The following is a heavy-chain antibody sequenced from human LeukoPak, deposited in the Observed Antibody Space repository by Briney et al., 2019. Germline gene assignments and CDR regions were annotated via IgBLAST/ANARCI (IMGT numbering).Heavy chain of an antibody. D-gene: IGHD6-19*01. J-gene: IGHJ4*02. CDR2: INPNSGGT. CDR3: ARALYSSGWAYYFDY. CDR1: GYTFTGYY. Sequence: GASVKVSCKASGYTFTGYYMHWVRQAPGQGLEWMGWINPNSGGTNYAQKFQGWVTMTRDTSISTAYMELSRLRSDDTAVYYCARALYSSGWAYYFDYWGQGTLVTVSS. V-gene: IGHV1-2*04.